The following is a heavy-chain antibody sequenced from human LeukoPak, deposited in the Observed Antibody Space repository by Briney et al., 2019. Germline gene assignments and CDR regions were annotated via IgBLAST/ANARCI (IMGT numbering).Heavy chain of an antibody. V-gene: IGHV3-23*01. J-gene: IGHJ4*02. CDR3: AKSRIVVVTAIDY. CDR1: GFTFGNYA. Sequence: GGSLRLSCVASGFTFGNYAMSWVRQAPGKGLEWVSAITGSGDSTFNADSVKGRFTISRDNSKNTLHLQMNNPRAEDTAIYYCAKSRIVVVTAIDYWGQGILVTVSS. D-gene: IGHD2-21*02. CDR2: ITGSGDST.